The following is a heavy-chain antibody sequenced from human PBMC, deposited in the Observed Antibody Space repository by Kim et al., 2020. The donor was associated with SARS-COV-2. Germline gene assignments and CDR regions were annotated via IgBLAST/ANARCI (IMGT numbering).Heavy chain of an antibody. Sequence: SETLSLTCTVSGGSISSGGYYWSWIRQHPGKGLEWIGYIYYSGSTYYNPSLKSRVTISVDTSKNQFSLKLSSVTAADTAVYYCARELERRGGHYYFDYWGQGTLVTVSS. CDR3: ARELERRGGHYYFDY. CDR1: GGSISSGGYY. J-gene: IGHJ4*02. CDR2: IYYSGST. D-gene: IGHD1-1*01. V-gene: IGHV4-31*03.